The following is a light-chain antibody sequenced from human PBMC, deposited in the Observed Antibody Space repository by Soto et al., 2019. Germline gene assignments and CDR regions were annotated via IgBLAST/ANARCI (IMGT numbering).Light chain of an antibody. J-gene: IGKJ5*01. CDR1: QSVRNNN. V-gene: IGKV3-20*01. CDR2: GAS. CDR3: QQYGSSAPIT. Sequence: EMVLTQSPGTLSLSPGERATLSCRASQSVRNNNLNWYQQKAGQAPRLLIYGASIRATGIPDRFSGSGSGTDFTLTISRLEPEDFALYFCQQYGSSAPITFGQGTRLEIK.